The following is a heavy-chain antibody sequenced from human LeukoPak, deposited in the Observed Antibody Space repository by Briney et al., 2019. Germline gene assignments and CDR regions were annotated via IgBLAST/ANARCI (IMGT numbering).Heavy chain of an antibody. CDR3: ATQISSSWYGNWFDP. CDR2: IYYSGST. CDR1: GGSISSYY. D-gene: IGHD6-13*01. J-gene: IGHJ5*02. Sequence: PSETLSLTCTVSGGSISSYYWSWIRQPPGKGLEWIGYIYYSGSTNYNPSLKSRVTISVDTSKNQFSLKLSSVTAADTAVYYCATQISSSWYGNWFDPWGQGTLVTVSS. V-gene: IGHV4-59*01.